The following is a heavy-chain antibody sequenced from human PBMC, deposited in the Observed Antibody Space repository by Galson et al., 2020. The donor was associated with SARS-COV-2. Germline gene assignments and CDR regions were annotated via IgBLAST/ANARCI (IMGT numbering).Heavy chain of an antibody. V-gene: IGHV1-24*01. Sequence: ASVKVSCKVSGYTLTELSMHWVRQAPGKGLEWMGGFDPEDGETIYAQKFQGRVTMTEDTSTDTAYMELSSLRSEDTAVYYCATTGITFGGPRLGWFDPWGQGTLVTVSS. J-gene: IGHJ5*02. D-gene: IGHD3-16*01. CDR2: FDPEDGET. CDR1: GYTLTELS. CDR3: ATTGITFGGPRLGWFDP.